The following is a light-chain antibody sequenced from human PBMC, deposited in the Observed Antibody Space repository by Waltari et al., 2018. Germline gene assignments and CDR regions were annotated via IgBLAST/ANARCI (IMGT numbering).Light chain of an antibody. CDR3: QQYNSYPWT. J-gene: IGKJ1*01. Sequence: IQITQSPSTLSTSVGDRVPITCRASQSISSWLAWYQQKPGKAPKLLIYKASSLESGVPSRFSGSGSGTEFTLTISSLQPDDFATYYCQQYNSYPWTFGQGTKVEIK. CDR2: KAS. V-gene: IGKV1-5*03. CDR1: QSISSW.